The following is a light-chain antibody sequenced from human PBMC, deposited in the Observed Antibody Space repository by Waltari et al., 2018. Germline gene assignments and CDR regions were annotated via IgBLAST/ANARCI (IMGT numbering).Light chain of an antibody. V-gene: IGLV5-45*01. CDR2: YKSGSDK. CDR3: MIWHRGVWV. CDR1: GGVTVVSYK. J-gene: IGLJ3*02. Sequence: QPVVTHPHSLHASTGAYASHACTFRGGVTVVSYKIYWYHKKAGSPPQFPLRYKSGSDKQLGSGVPSLFSGSKDASANVGILLISVLRSEDEADYYCMIWHRGVWVSGGGTQLTVL.